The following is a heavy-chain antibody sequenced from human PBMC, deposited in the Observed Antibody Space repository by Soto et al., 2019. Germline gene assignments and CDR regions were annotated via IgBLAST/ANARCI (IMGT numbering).Heavy chain of an antibody. CDR2: INGGNGDT. CDR1: GYTFTNYA. V-gene: IGHV1-3*01. J-gene: IGHJ5*02. Sequence: ASVKVSCKASGYTFTNYAIHWVRQAPGQRLERMGGINGGNGDTKFSQRFRGRLTITRDTSATTAYMELSSLRSEDTALYYCARGSSSWFDPWGPGTLVTVSS. CDR3: ARGSSSWFDP.